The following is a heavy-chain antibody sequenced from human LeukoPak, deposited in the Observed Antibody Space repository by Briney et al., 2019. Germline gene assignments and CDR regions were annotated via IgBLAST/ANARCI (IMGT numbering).Heavy chain of an antibody. J-gene: IGHJ4*02. V-gene: IGHV3-11*04. CDR1: GFTFSDYY. D-gene: IGHD6-19*01. CDR2: ISSSGSTI. CDR3: ARVPRYSGWHDVLDY. Sequence: TGGSLRLSCAASGFTFSDYYMSWIRQAPGKGLEWVSYISSSGSTIYYADSVKGRFTISRDNAKNSLYLQMNSLRAEDTAEYYCARVPRYSGWHDVLDYWGQGTLVTVSS.